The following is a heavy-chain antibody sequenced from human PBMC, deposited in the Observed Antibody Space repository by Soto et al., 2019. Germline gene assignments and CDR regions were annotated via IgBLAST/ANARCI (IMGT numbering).Heavy chain of an antibody. Sequence: SETLSLTCTVSGGSISSGDYYWSWIRQPPGKGLEWIGYIYYSGSTYYNPPLKSRVTISVDTSKNQFSLKLSSVTAADTAVYYCARVCYCSSNLCWFDPWGQGTLVTVSS. CDR3: ARVCYCSSNLCWFDP. CDR2: IYYSGST. V-gene: IGHV4-30-4*01. J-gene: IGHJ5*02. CDR1: GGSISSGDYY. D-gene: IGHD2-2*01.